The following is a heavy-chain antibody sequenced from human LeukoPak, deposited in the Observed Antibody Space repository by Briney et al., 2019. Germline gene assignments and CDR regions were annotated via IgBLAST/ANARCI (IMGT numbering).Heavy chain of an antibody. D-gene: IGHD2-2*01. V-gene: IGHV4-59*12. CDR1: GGSISSYY. J-gene: IGHJ4*02. CDR2: IYYSGST. Sequence: SETLSLTCTVSGGSISSYYWSWIRQPPGKGLEWIGYIYYSGSTNYNPSLKSRVTISVDTSKNQFSLKLSSVTAADTAVYYCARGLYRDDSTPFDYWGQGTLVTVSS. CDR3: ARGLYRDDSTPFDY.